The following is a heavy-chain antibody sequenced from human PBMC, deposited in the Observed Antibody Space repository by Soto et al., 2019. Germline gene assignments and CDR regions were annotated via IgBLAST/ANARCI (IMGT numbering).Heavy chain of an antibody. V-gene: IGHV3-21*01. CDR1: GFTFRSYS. CDR2: ISTTSSYI. J-gene: IGHJ3*02. CDR3: SREGDDYGDYKRAFDI. Sequence: EVQLVESGGGLVKPAGSLRLSCEASGFTFRSYSMNWVRQAPGKGLEWVSSISTTSSYIYYGDSVKGRFTISRDNAKNSLFLQLNSLRAEDTAIYYFSREGDDYGDYKRAFDIWGQGTTVTVSS. D-gene: IGHD4-17*01.